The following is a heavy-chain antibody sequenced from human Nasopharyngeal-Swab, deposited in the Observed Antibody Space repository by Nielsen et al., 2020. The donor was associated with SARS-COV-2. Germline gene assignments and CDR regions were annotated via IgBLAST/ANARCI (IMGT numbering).Heavy chain of an antibody. CDR1: GFTVSSNY. D-gene: IGHD6-19*01. V-gene: IGHV3-53*01. CDR2: IYSGGST. Sequence: GGSLRPSCAASGFTVSSNYMSWVRQAPGKGLEWVSVIYSGGSTYYADSVKGRFTISRDNSKNTLYLQMNSLRAEDTAVYYCAREGGSSGWYYFDYWGQGTLVTVSS. CDR3: AREGGSSGWYYFDY. J-gene: IGHJ4*02.